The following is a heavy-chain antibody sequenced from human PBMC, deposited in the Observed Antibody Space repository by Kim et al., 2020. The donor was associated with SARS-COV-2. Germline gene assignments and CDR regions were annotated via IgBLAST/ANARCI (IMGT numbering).Heavy chain of an antibody. J-gene: IGHJ4*02. D-gene: IGHD3-10*01. Sequence: DSVKGRFTISRDNPKNSLYLQMNSLRAEDTAVYYCARDPYYYGSGSFLDYWGQGTLVTVSS. CDR3: ARDPYYYGSGSFLDY. V-gene: IGHV3-11*04.